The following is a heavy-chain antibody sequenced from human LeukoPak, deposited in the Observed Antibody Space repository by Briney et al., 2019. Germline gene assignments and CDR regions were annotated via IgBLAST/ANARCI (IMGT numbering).Heavy chain of an antibody. D-gene: IGHD2-2*02. CDR1: GGSITSDH. J-gene: IGHJ3*02. CDR3: ARTLDTPGAFDI. Sequence: SETLSLTCTVSGGSITSDHWNWIRQPPGKGLEWIGCIYYSGNTYYNPSLKSRVTIPVDKSKNQFSLKLSSVTAADTAVYYCARTLDTPGAFDIWGQGTMVTVSS. V-gene: IGHV4-59*12. CDR2: IYYSGNT.